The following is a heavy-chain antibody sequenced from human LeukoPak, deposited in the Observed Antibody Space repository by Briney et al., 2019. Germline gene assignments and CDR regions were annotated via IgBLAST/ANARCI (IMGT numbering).Heavy chain of an antibody. CDR1: KFTFSGYL. J-gene: IGHJ4*02. V-gene: IGHV3-74*01. CDR2: INGDGTST. CDR3: ARDLVYGTGVQRFDY. Sequence: GGSLRLSCAASKFTFSGYLMRWVRQAPGKGLVWVSRINGDGTSTSYADSVKGRFTISRDNAKNTLYLQMNSLRAEDTAVYYCARDLVYGTGVQRFDYWGQGTLVTVSS. D-gene: IGHD7-27*01.